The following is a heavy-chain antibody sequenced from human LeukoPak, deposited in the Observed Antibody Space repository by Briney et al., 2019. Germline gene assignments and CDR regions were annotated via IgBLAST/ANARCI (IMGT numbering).Heavy chain of an antibody. CDR2: IRYDGTNK. D-gene: IGHD3-10*01. CDR1: GFTFSSYG. Sequence: GGSLRLSCAASGFTFSSYGMHWVRQAPGKGLEWVAFIRYDGTNKYSADSVRGRFTISRDNSKNTLYLQMNSLRAEGTAVYYCAKDRPITSWGQGTLVTVSS. J-gene: IGHJ4*02. CDR3: AKDRPITS. V-gene: IGHV3-30*02.